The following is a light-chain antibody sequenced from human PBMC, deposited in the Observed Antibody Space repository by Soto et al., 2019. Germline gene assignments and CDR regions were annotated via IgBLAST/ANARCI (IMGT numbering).Light chain of an antibody. CDR2: AAS. CDR3: QQYGSSRWT. J-gene: IGKJ1*01. V-gene: IGKV3-20*01. Sequence: PGERATLSCRASQSVSSTCLAWYQQKPGQAPRPLISAASSRATGTPDRFSGSGSGTDFTLTISRLEPEDFAVYYCQQYGSSRWTFGQGTKVEIK. CDR1: QSVSSTC.